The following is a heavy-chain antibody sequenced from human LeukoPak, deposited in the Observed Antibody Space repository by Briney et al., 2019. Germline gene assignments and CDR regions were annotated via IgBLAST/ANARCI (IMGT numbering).Heavy chain of an antibody. V-gene: IGHV4-59*11. J-gene: IGHJ6*02. D-gene: IGHD6-13*01. CDR1: GGSINDHA. Sequence: SETLSLTCTVSGGSINDHAWCWIRQPPGRGLEWIGCVYYTGSSEYNASHKSRLTISTDTSNNQLSLKVTSVIAADTAIYSCARLSRIATAGAYSYHSLDVWGQGTTVTVSS. CDR2: VYYTGSS. CDR3: ARLSRIATAGAYSYHSLDV.